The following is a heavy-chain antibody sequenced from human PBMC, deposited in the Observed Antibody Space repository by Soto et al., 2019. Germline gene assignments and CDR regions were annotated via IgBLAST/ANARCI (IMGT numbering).Heavy chain of an antibody. D-gene: IGHD3-16*01. CDR1: GFTFSSYG. V-gene: IGHV3-33*01. CDR3: ARDPAWVGKSKTRTPYWFDP. CDR2: IWYDGSNK. Sequence: QVQLVESGGGVVQPGRSLRLSCAASGFTFSSYGMHWVRQAPGKGLEWVAVIWYDGSNKYYADSVKGRFTISRNNSKNTLILQMISLSAEDTAVYYCARDPAWVGKSKTRTPYWFDPWGQGNLVTVSS. J-gene: IGHJ5*02.